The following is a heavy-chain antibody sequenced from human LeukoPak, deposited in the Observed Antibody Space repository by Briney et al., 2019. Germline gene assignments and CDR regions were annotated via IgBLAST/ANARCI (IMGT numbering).Heavy chain of an antibody. J-gene: IGHJ1*01. CDR1: GGTFSSYA. D-gene: IGHD3-22*01. V-gene: IGHV1-69*04. CDR3: ARGTMIVEVEYFQH. Sequence: SVKVSCKASGGTFSSYAISWVRQAPGQGLEWMGRIIPILGIANYAQKFQGRVTITADKSTSTAYMELSSLRSEDKAVYYCARGTMIVEVEYFQHWGQGTLVTVSS. CDR2: IIPILGIA.